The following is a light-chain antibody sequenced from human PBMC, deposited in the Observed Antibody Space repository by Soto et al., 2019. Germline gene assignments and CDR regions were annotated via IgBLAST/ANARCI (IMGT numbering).Light chain of an antibody. CDR1: SSDVGGYHY. J-gene: IGLJ1*01. Sequence: SVLTQPASVSGSPGHSITISCTGTSSDVGGYHYVSWYQQHPGRAPKLMIYEVTNRPSGVSNRFSGSKSGNTASLTISGLQAEDEADYYCSSYTSSSTYVFGTGTKVTVL. V-gene: IGLV2-14*01. CDR3: SSYTSSSTYV. CDR2: EVT.